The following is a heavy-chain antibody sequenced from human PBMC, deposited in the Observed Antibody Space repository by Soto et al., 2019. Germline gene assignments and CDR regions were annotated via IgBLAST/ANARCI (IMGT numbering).Heavy chain of an antibody. D-gene: IGHD2-2*01. CDR2: ISTSGRT. J-gene: IGHJ3*02. CDR1: GGSINSDY. Sequence: QVQLQESGPGLVKPSETLSLTCSVSGGSINSDYWTWIRQSAGKGLEWIGRISTSGRTTYNPSVKSRVTMSIDTSRNQFSLTLISVTAADTALYYCARLHLPALQGAFDIWGQGTMVTVSS. V-gene: IGHV4-4*07. CDR3: ARLHLPALQGAFDI.